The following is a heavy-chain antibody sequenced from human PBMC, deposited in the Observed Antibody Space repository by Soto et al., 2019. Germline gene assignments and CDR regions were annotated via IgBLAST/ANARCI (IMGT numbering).Heavy chain of an antibody. CDR2: ISSSSSTI. CDR1: GFTFSSYS. CDR3: AKGFSSGDAFDI. Sequence: GSLLLSCAASGFTFSSYSMNWVRQAPGKGLEWVSYISSSSSTIYYADSVKGRFTISRDNSKNTLYLQMNSLRAEDTAGYYCAKGFSSGDAFDIWGQGRMVTVSS. D-gene: IGHD6-19*01. V-gene: IGHV3-48*01. J-gene: IGHJ3*02.